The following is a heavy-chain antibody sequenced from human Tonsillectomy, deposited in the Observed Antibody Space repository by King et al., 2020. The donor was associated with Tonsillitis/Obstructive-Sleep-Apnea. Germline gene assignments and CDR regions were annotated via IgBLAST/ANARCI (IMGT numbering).Heavy chain of an antibody. CDR2: IYYSGST. CDR3: ARGQDITIFGVVILDAFDI. J-gene: IGHJ3*02. D-gene: IGHD3-3*01. V-gene: IGHV4-59*01. Sequence: QMQLQESGPGLVKPSETLSLTCTVSGGSISSYYWSWIRQPPGKGLEWIGYIYYSGSTNYNPSLKSRVTISVDTSKNQFSLKLSSVTAADTAVYYCARGQDITIFGVVILDAFDIWGQGTMVTVSS. CDR1: GGSISSYY.